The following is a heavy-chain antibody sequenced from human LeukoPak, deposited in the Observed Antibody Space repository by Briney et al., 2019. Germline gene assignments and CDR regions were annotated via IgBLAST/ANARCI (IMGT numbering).Heavy chain of an antibody. CDR3: ARAIIMVRGLGNFFDP. CDR1: GGSISSAGVS. V-gene: IGHV4-30-2*01. D-gene: IGHD3-10*01. Sequence: SETLSLTCAVSGGSISSAGVSWSWLRQPPGKGLEWIGSIYHAGSTYYNPSLKSRVTMSVDRSKKQFSLNLKSVNAADTAVYYCARAIIMVRGLGNFFDPWGQGTLVTVSS. CDR2: IYHAGST. J-gene: IGHJ5*02.